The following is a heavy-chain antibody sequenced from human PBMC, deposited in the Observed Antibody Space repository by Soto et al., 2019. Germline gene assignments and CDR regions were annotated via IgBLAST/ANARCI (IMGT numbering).Heavy chain of an antibody. CDR1: GFSVSIST. V-gene: IGHV3-23*01. D-gene: IGHD3-9*01. Sequence: GWSPRLSCAASGFSVSISTMTGARKTPGRGLEWVSAMTGGGSTYYADSVKGRFTISRDNSKSMLFLQMNSLRAEDTAVYYCAKDRHPDGIWTSDYWGQGTQVTVS. J-gene: IGHJ4*02. CDR3: AKDRHPDGIWTSDY. CDR2: MTGGGST.